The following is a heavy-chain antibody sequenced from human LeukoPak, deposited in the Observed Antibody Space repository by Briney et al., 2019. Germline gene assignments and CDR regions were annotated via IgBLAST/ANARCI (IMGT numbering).Heavy chain of an antibody. Sequence: SETLSLTCAVYGGSFSGYYWSWIRQPPGKGLEWIWEINHSGSTNYNPSLKSRVTISVDTSKNQFSLNMSSVTAADTAVYYCARVPHYYDSSGYDYWGQGTLVTVSS. J-gene: IGHJ4*02. V-gene: IGHV4-34*01. CDR2: INHSGST. CDR3: ARVPHYYDSSGYDY. D-gene: IGHD3-22*01. CDR1: GGSFSGYY.